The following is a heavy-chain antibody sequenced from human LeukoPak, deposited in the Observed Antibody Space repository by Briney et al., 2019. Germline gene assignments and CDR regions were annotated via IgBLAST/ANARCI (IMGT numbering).Heavy chain of an antibody. V-gene: IGHV3-7*05. CDR3: ARGGYTFSF. CDR1: GFTFSSYA. J-gene: IGHJ1*01. CDR2: IKEDGSET. D-gene: IGHD5-18*01. Sequence: GGSLRLSCAASGFTFSSYAMSWVRQGPGKGLEWVAKIKEDGSETYYVDSVKGRFTISRDNAKNSLYLQMNSLRAEDTAVYHCARGGYTFSFWGQGTLVTVSS.